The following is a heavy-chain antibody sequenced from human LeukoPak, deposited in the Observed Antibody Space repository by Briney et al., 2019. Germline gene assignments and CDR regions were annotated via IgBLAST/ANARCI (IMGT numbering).Heavy chain of an antibody. Sequence: ASVMVSCKASGYTFTSYGISWVRQAPGQGLEWMGWISAYNGNTNYAQKLQGRVTMTTDTSTSTAYMELRSLRSDDTAVYYCARDRDLYYYDSSGYYKEGFDYWGQGTLVTVSS. V-gene: IGHV1-18*01. CDR3: ARDRDLYYYDSSGYYKEGFDY. CDR1: GYTFTSYG. J-gene: IGHJ4*02. D-gene: IGHD3-22*01. CDR2: ISAYNGNT.